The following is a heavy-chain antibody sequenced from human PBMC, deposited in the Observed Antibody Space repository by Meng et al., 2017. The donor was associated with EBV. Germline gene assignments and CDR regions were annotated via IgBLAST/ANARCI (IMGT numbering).Heavy chain of an antibody. Sequence: QVQLVESGGGVVQPGRSLRRSCAASGFTFSSYAMHWVRQAPGKGLEWVAVISYDGSNKYYADSVKGRFTISRDNSKNTLYLQMNSLRAEDTAVYYCAGGQQWLRSPYFDYWGQGTLVTVSS. CDR1: GFTFSSYA. CDR2: ISYDGSNK. J-gene: IGHJ4*02. D-gene: IGHD5-12*01. CDR3: AGGQQWLRSPYFDY. V-gene: IGHV3-30-3*01.